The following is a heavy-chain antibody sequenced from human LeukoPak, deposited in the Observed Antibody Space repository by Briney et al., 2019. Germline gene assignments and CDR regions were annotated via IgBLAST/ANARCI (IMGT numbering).Heavy chain of an antibody. D-gene: IGHD6-6*01. CDR3: ARDEGDFYTDNSSFDD. J-gene: IGHJ4*02. CDR2: IDPNRGRT. Sequence: PGQRLEWMRWIDPNRGRTQYAHKSQGVITMSTISRVSTAYTVLQSLSSDDTAVYYCARDEGDFYTDNSSFDDWGQGTLVTVSS. V-gene: IGHV1-2*07.